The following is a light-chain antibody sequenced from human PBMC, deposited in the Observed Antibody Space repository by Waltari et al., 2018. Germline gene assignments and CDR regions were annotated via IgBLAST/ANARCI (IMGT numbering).Light chain of an antibody. J-gene: IGLJ2*01. Sequence: QSALTQPPSASGSPGQSVTISCPGPSSDVGGYNYVSWYQQHPGKAPKLMIYEVSKRPSGVPDRFSGSKSGNTASLTVSGLQAEDEADYYCSSYAGSNNLKVFGGGTKLTVL. CDR1: SSDVGGYNY. V-gene: IGLV2-8*01. CDR2: EVS. CDR3: SSYAGSNNLKV.